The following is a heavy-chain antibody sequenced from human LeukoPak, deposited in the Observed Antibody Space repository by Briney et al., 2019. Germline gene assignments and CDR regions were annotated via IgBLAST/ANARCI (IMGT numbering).Heavy chain of an antibody. Sequence: GGSLRLSCAASEFTFSSYSMNWVRQAPGKGLEWISYISPGSSKMDYADSVKGRFTISRDNAKNSLSLQMNSLRDEDTAVYYCVRDSGSTWSFDLWGQGTLVTVSS. CDR3: VRDSGSTWSFDL. CDR1: EFTFSSYS. J-gene: IGHJ4*02. CDR2: ISPGSSKM. V-gene: IGHV3-48*02. D-gene: IGHD6-13*01.